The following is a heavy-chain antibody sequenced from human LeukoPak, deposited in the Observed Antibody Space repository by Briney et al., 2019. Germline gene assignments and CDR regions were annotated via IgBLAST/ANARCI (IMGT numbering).Heavy chain of an antibody. V-gene: IGHV4-59*05. D-gene: IGHD2-15*01. J-gene: IGHJ6*02. CDR2: IYYSGST. CDR3: ARVRYCSGGSCYVWGYYGMDV. Sequence: SETLSLTCTVSGGSISSYYWSWIRQPPGKGLEWIGSIYYSGSTYYNPSLKSRVTISVDTSKNQFSLKLSSVTAADTAVYYCARVRYCSGGSCYVWGYYGMDVWGQGTTVTVSS. CDR1: GGSISSYY.